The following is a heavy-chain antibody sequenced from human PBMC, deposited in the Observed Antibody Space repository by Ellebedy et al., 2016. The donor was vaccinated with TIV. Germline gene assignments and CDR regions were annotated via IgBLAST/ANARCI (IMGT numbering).Heavy chain of an antibody. Sequence: SLKISXEASGFIFDDYAMHWARQAPGKGLEWVSGITWNSDKLAYADSVKGRFTISRDNAKRLLYLQMSSLRVEDTALFYCAKDMGVRADLRLLVGDAFDIWGQGTMVTVSS. J-gene: IGHJ3*02. V-gene: IGHV3-9*01. CDR1: GFIFDDYA. CDR2: ITWNSDKL. D-gene: IGHD3-3*01. CDR3: AKDMGVRADLRLLVGDAFDI.